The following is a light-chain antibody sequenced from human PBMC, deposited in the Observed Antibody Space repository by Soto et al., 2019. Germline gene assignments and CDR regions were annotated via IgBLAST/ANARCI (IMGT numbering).Light chain of an antibody. Sequence: ETVMTQSPATLSVSPGERATLSGRASQSVSSKLAWYQQKPGQAPMLLIYGASTRATGIPARFSGSGSGTEFTLRISSLLSEDSAVYYCKQYNNWPPINFVQGTRRAIK. CDR3: KQYNNWPPIN. CDR2: GAS. CDR1: QSVSSK. V-gene: IGKV3D-15*01. J-gene: IGKJ5*01.